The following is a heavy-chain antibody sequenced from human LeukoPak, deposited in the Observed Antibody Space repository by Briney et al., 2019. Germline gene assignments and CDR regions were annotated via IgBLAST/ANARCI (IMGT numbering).Heavy chain of an antibody. CDR1: GFTFSSYA. V-gene: IGHV3-23*01. J-gene: IGHJ4*02. CDR3: AKPPYSSSWAIDY. Sequence: GGSLRLSCAASGFTFSSYAMSWVRQAPGKGLEWVSAISTSGGTTYYAGSVKGRFTISRDNSKNTLYLQMNSLRAEDTALYYCAKPPYSSSWAIDYWGQGTLVTVSS. CDR2: ISTSGGTT. D-gene: IGHD6-13*01.